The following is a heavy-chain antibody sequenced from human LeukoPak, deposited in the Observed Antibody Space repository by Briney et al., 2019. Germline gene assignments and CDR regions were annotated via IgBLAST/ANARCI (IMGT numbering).Heavy chain of an antibody. CDR3: ARDLSGQGLGGFDY. Sequence: SGTPSLTCTVSGGSISSYYWSWIRQPAGKGLEWIGRIYTSGSTNYNPSLKSRVTMSVDTSKNQFSLKLSSVTAADTAVYYCARDLSGQGLGGFDYWGQGTLVTVSS. J-gene: IGHJ4*02. CDR1: GGSISSYY. V-gene: IGHV4-4*07. D-gene: IGHD3-10*01. CDR2: IYTSGST.